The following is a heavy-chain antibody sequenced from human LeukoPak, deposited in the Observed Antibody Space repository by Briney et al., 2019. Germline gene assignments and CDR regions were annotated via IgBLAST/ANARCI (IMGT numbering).Heavy chain of an antibody. D-gene: IGHD5-24*01. J-gene: IGHJ6*02. CDR2: IYYSGST. V-gene: IGHV4-39*01. CDR1: GGSISSSSYY. CDR3: ARVLGWLQLHYYYYYYGMDV. Sequence: SETLSLTCTVSGGSISSSSYYWGWIRQPPGKGPEWIGSIYYSGSTYYNPSLKSRVTISVDTSKNQFSLKLSSVTAADTAVYYCARVLGWLQLHYYYYYYGMDVWGQGTTVTVSS.